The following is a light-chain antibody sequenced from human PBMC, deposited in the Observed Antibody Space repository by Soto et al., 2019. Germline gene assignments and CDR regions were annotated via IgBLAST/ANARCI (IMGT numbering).Light chain of an antibody. CDR2: DAS. J-gene: IGKJ5*01. Sequence: EIVLTQSPATLSLSPGERATLSCRASQGVSSYLAWYQQKPGQAPRHLIYDASNRATGIPARFSGSGPGTDFTLTISSLEPEDFAVYYCQQRSNWHPSTFGQGTRLEIK. CDR3: QQRSNWHPST. CDR1: QGVSSY. V-gene: IGKV3D-11*01.